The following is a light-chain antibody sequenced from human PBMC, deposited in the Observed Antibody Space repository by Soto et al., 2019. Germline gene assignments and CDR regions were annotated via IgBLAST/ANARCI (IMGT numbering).Light chain of an antibody. CDR1: QSVSVN. Sequence: EIVMTQSPATLSVSPGERATLSCRASQSVSVNLAWYQQKPGQAPRLLIYGASTRATGIPDRFSGSGSGTDFTLTISRLEPEDFAVFYCHQYGSSPRTFGQGTKVDIK. CDR3: HQYGSSPRT. J-gene: IGKJ1*01. V-gene: IGKV3-20*01. CDR2: GAS.